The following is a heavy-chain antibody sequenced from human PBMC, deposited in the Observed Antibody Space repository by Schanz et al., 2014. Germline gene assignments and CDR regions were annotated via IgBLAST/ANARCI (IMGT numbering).Heavy chain of an antibody. CDR3: ARAKRFGDMDV. CDR1: GYTLKNYG. Sequence: QAQLMQSGPELKRPGASVKVSCTASGYTLKNYGISWVRQAPGLGLEWMGWINGYNGHTLYAQKFQGRVTITRDTSASTAYMELTSLRSDDTAVYYCARAKRFGDMDVWGQGTTVTVSS. V-gene: IGHV1-18*01. CDR2: INGYNGHT. J-gene: IGHJ6*02. D-gene: IGHD3-10*01.